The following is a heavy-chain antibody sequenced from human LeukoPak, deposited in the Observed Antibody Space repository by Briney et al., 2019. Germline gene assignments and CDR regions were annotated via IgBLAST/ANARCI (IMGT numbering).Heavy chain of an antibody. V-gene: IGHV4-4*08. CDR3: ARRAYYDTSGYYPASGYFDL. D-gene: IGHD3-22*01. CDR1: GGSIFSYY. Sequence: SETLSLTCTVSGGSIFSYYFNWIRQPPGKGLEWIGYIYSNGITNYNPSLRSRGTISIATSKNQFSLRLRSVTAADTAIYCCARRAYYDTSGYYPASGYFDLWGRGTLVTVSS. J-gene: IGHJ2*01. CDR2: IYSNGIT.